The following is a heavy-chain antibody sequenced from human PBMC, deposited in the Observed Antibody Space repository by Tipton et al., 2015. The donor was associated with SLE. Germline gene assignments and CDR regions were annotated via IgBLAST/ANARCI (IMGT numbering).Heavy chain of an antibody. V-gene: IGHV4-38-2*01. J-gene: IGHJ6*02. D-gene: IGHD4-17*01. CDR2: IYHSGST. CDR3: ARVTTVTTDYYYGTDV. CDR1: GYSISSGYY. Sequence: TLSLTSAVSGYSISSGYYWGWIRPSPGKGLEWFGSIYHSGSTYYNPSLKSRVTISVDTSKNQFSLKLSSVTAAVTAVYYCARVTTVTTDYYYGTDVWGQGTTVTVSS.